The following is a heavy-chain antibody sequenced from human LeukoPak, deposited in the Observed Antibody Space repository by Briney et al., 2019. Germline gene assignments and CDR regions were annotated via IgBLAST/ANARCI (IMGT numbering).Heavy chain of an antibody. V-gene: IGHV4-4*07. CDR1: GGSISSYY. D-gene: IGHD6-13*01. CDR3: AAGYSSSWFHAFDI. Sequence: SETLSLTCTVSGGSISSYYWSWIRQPAGRGLEWIGRIYTSGSTNYNPSLKSRVTMSVDTSKNQFSLKLSSVTAADTAVYYCAAGYSSSWFHAFDIWGQGTMVTFSS. CDR2: IYTSGST. J-gene: IGHJ3*02.